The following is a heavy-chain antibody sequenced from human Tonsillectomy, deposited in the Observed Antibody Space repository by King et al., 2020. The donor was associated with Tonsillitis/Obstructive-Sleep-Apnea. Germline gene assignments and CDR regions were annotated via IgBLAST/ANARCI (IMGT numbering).Heavy chain of an antibody. V-gene: IGHV7-4-1*02. CDR2: INTDTGIP. D-gene: IGHD2-15*01. CDR1: GYKFTNYA. CDR3: TRVGTPVGVVEVSKYYSYYMDV. Sequence: QLVQSGSELKKPGASVQVSCKASGYKFTNYAMNWVRQAPGQGLEWMGWINTDTGIPSYAQAFKGRFVFSLDTSVSTSYLQISGLKAEDTAIYYCTRVGTPVGVVEVSKYYSYYMDVWGRGTTVTVSS. J-gene: IGHJ6*03.